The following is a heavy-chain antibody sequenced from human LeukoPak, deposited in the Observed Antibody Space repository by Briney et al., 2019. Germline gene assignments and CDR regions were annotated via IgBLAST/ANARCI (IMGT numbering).Heavy chain of an antibody. V-gene: IGHV3-53*01. CDR3: AREADGDYLPDYFGY. D-gene: IGHD4-17*01. Sequence: QPGGSLRLSCAASGFTVSSNYMSWVRQAPGKGLEWVSVIYSGGSTYYADSVKGRFTISRDNAKNSLYLQMNSLRAEDTAIYYCAREADGDYLPDYFGYWGQGTLVTVSS. CDR1: GFTVSSNY. CDR2: IYSGGST. J-gene: IGHJ4*02.